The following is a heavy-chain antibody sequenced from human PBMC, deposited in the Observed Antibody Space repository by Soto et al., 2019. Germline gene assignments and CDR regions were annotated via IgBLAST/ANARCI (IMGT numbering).Heavy chain of an antibody. Sequence: QVQLVQSGAEVKKAGASVKVSCKASGYPFTSAGISWVRQTPGQELEWMGWISVYNGYTKYAQKFQGRVTMTTDTSTSTAYMELRSLTSDDTAVYYCARDLDISGSYDTDYWGPGTLVTVSA. CDR1: GYPFTSAG. CDR2: ISVYNGYT. D-gene: IGHD3-10*01. CDR3: ARDLDISGSYDTDY. J-gene: IGHJ4*02. V-gene: IGHV1-18*01.